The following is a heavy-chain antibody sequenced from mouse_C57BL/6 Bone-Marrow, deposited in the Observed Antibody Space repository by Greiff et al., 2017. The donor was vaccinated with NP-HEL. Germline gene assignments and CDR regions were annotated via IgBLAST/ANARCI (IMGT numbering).Heavy chain of an antibody. D-gene: IGHD1-1*01. V-gene: IGHV14-4*01. CDR2: IDPENGDT. CDR1: GFNIKDDY. CDR3: TGHSYGSSLYYFDY. Sequence: EVQLQQSGAELVRPGASVKLSCTASGFNIKDDYMHWVKQRPEQGLEWIGWIDPENGDTEYASKFQGKATITADTSSNTAYLQLSSLTSEDTAVCYRTGHSYGSSLYYFDYWGKGTTLTVAS. J-gene: IGHJ2*01.